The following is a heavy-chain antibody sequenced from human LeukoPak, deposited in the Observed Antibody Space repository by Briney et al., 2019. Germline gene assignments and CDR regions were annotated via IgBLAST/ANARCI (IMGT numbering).Heavy chain of an antibody. V-gene: IGHV4-34*01. CDR3: ARGRVWEPNYYYYYMDV. CDR1: GGSFSGYY. D-gene: IGHD1-26*01. Sequence: PSETLSLTCAVYGGSFSGYYWSWIRQPPGKGLEWIGEINHSGSTNYNPPLKSRVTISVDTSKNQFSLKLSSVTAADTAVYYCARGRVWEPNYYYYYMDVWGKGTTVTVSS. CDR2: INHSGST. J-gene: IGHJ6*03.